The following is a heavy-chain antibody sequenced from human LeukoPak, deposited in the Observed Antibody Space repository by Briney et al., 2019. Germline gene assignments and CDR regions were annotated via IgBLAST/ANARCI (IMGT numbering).Heavy chain of an antibody. D-gene: IGHD2-15*01. Sequence: ASVKVSCKASGYTFTGYYIHWVRQAPGQGLEWMGWINPNSGDTNYAQKFQGRVTMTRDTSINTAYMELSRLTSDDTAVYYCARRFCSGGSCYHNYYYHMDVWGKGTTVSVSS. CDR2: INPNSGDT. J-gene: IGHJ6*03. CDR3: ARRFCSGGSCYHNYYYHMDV. V-gene: IGHV1-2*02. CDR1: GYTFTGYY.